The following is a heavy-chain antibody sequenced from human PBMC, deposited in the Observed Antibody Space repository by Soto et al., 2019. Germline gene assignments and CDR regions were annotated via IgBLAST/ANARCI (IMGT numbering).Heavy chain of an antibody. CDR2: INPNSGGT. CDR1: VYTLTGWY. Sequence: ASVKVSRKGCVYTLTGWYIHWVGQAPGQGLEWMGWINPNSGGTNYAQKFKGRVTMTRDTSISTAYMQLSRLRSDDTAVYYCASRIRDGYNYFFDYWGQGTMVTVYS. J-gene: IGHJ4*02. D-gene: IGHD5-12*01. V-gene: IGHV1-2*02. CDR3: ASRIRDGYNYFFDY.